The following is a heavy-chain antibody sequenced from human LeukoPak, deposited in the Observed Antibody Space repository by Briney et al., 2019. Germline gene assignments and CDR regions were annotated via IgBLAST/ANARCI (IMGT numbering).Heavy chain of an antibody. CDR2: ISGSGGYT. CDR1: GFTFSSYA. J-gene: IGHJ4*02. CDR3: AKEYEGWLERDYFDY. D-gene: IGHD6-19*01. V-gene: IGHV3-23*01. Sequence: PGGSLRLSCAASGFTFSSYAMTWVRQAPGKGLEWVSAISGSGGYTYYADSVKGRFTIPRDNSKNTLYLQMNSLRAEDTAVYYCAKEYEGWLERDYFDYWGQGTLVTVSS.